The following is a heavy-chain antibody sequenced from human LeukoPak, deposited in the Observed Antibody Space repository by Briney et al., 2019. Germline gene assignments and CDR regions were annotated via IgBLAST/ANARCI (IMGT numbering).Heavy chain of an antibody. Sequence: KPSETLSLTCTVSGGSISSGSYYWTWIRQPAGKGLEWIGRISATGSTNYNPSLKSRVTISIDTSKNQFSLKLSSVTAADTAVYYCAGEGRARDGYNYGGSDYWGQGTLVTVSS. D-gene: IGHD5-24*01. CDR3: AGEGRARDGYNYGGSDY. CDR1: GGSISSGSYY. J-gene: IGHJ4*02. V-gene: IGHV4-61*02. CDR2: ISATGST.